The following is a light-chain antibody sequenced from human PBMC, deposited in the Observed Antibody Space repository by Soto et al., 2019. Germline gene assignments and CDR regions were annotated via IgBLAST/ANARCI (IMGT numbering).Light chain of an antibody. CDR2: DAS. J-gene: IGKJ1*01. Sequence: DILMTQSPATLSVSPGERATLSCRASQSVSSTYLAWYQQKPGQAPRLLIYDASNRASGIPARFSGSGSGTDFTLTISNLESEDFALYYCQQRHTWPGTFGHGTKVDIK. CDR3: QQRHTWPGT. V-gene: IGKV3D-15*01. CDR1: QSVSSTY.